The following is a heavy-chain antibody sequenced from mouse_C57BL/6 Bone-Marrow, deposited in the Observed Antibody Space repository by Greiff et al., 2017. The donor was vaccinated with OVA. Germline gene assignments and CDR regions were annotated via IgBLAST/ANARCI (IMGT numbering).Heavy chain of an antibody. D-gene: IGHD2-3*01. V-gene: IGHV1-50*01. CDR1: GYTFTSYW. Sequence: VQLQQSGAELVKPGASVKLSCKASGYTFTSYWMQWVKQRPGQGLEWIGEIAPSDSYTNYNQKFKGKATLTVDTSSSTAYMQLSSLTSEDSAVYYCAGYYGFADWGQGTLVTVSA. J-gene: IGHJ3*01. CDR2: IAPSDSYT. CDR3: AGYYGFAD.